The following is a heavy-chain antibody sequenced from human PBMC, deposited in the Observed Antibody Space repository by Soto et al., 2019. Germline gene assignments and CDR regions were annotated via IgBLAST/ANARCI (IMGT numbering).Heavy chain of an antibody. CDR2: IYYSGST. J-gene: IGHJ4*02. CDR3: ARRYGYSFDY. Sequence: QVQLQESGPGLVKPSETLSLTCTVSGGSIRSYYWSWIRQPPGKGLEWIGYIYYSGSTNYNPSLKSRVTISVDTSKNQFSLKLCSVTAADTAVYYCARRYGYSFDYWGQGTLVTVSS. V-gene: IGHV4-59*01. CDR1: GGSIRSYY. D-gene: IGHD5-18*01.